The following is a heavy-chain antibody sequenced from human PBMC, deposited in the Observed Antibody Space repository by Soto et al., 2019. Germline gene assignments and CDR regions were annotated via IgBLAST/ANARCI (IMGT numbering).Heavy chain of an antibody. CDR2: ISSSSSTI. J-gene: IGHJ5*02. D-gene: IGHD5-18*01. Sequence: EVQLVESGGGLVQPGGSLRLSCATSGFTFSSYSMNWVRQAPGKGLEWVAYISSSSSTIYYADSVRGRFTISRDNAKNSLYLQMNSLRDEDTAVYHCARDPGTAMVRWLGPWGPGTLVTVSS. CDR3: ARDPGTAMVRWLGP. CDR1: GFTFSSYS. V-gene: IGHV3-48*02.